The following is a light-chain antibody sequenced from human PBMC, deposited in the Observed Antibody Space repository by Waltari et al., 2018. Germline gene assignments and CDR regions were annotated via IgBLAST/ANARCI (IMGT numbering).Light chain of an antibody. CDR1: SSDVGGYNF. CDR3: SSYTATRHYV. V-gene: IGLV2-14*03. CDR2: DVS. J-gene: IGLJ1*01. Sequence: QSALTQPASVSGSPGQSITISCTGTSSDVGGYNFVSWYQQYPGKAPKLVIYDVSARPSGASDRFSGSKSGNTASLVISGLQPEDEADYYCSSYTATRHYVFGTGTKVTVL.